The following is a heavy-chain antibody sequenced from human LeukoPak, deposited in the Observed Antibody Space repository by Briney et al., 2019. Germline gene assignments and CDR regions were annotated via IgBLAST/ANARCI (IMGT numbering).Heavy chain of an antibody. CDR2: ISAYNGHT. V-gene: IGHV1-18*01. CDR1: GYSFVGYG. CDR3: ARDSLAGGNAFPDY. D-gene: IGHD4-23*01. Sequence: ASVKVSCKASGYSFVGYGICWVRQAPGRGLEWLGWISAYNGHTNYGQILQGRVTMTRDTSMNTTYLELRSLRSDDTAVYYCARDSLAGGNAFPDYWGQGTLVTVSP. J-gene: IGHJ4*02.